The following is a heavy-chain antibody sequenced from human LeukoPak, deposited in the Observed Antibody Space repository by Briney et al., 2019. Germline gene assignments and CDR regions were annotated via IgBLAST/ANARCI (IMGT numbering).Heavy chain of an antibody. Sequence: PSETLSLTCTVSGGSISSSNYYWGWIRQPPGKGLEWIGSIYYSGSTYYNSSLKSRVTISVDTSKNQFSLKLSSVTAADTAVYYCARRRPSSSSSFGTRGLNWFDPWGQGTLVTVSS. CDR2: IYYSGST. CDR1: GGSISSSNYY. D-gene: IGHD6-6*01. V-gene: IGHV4-39*01. J-gene: IGHJ5*02. CDR3: ARRRPSSSSSFGTRGLNWFDP.